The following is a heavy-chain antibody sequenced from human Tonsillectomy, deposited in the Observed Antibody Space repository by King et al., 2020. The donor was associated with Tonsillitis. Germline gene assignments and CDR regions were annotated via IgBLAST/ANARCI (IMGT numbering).Heavy chain of an antibody. V-gene: IGHV3-30*02. CDR3: AKLVKGSGSSYAFDI. CDR2: IRSDGSKN. D-gene: IGHD3-10*01. CDR1: GFMFSSYG. Sequence: VQLVESGGGVVQPGGSLRLSCAASGFMFSSYGMHWVRQAPGKGLEWVAFIRSDGSKNYYADSVKGLFTISRDNSKNTRYLQMNSLIPEDAAVYYCAKLVKGSGSSYAFDIWGQGTVVTVSS. J-gene: IGHJ3*02.